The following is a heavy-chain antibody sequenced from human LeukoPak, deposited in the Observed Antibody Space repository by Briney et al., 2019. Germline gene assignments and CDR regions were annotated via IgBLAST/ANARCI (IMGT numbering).Heavy chain of an antibody. CDR2: IKQDGSEK. V-gene: IGHV3-7*04. CDR3: AREGYTKVGFDY. D-gene: IGHD4-23*01. J-gene: IGHJ4*02. CDR1: GFAFSSYW. Sequence: GGSLRLSCAASGFAFSSYWMTWVRQAPGKGLEWVANIKQDGSEKYYVDSVKGRFTISRDNAKNSLYLQMNSLRVEDTAVYYCAREGYTKVGFDYWGQGTLVTVSS.